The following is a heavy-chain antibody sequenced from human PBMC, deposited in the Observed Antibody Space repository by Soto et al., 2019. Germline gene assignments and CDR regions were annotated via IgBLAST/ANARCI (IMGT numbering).Heavy chain of an antibody. CDR2: IYYSGST. J-gene: IGHJ5*02. CDR1: GGSISSSSYY. V-gene: IGHV4-39*07. D-gene: IGHD3-22*01. CDR3: ARYYYDSSGYPLEGNWFDP. Sequence: SETLSLTCTVSGGSISSSSYYWGWIRQPPGKGLEWIGSIYYSGSTYYNPSLKSRVTISVDTSKNQFSLKLSSVTAADTAVYYCARYYYDSSGYPLEGNWFDPWGQGTLVTVSS.